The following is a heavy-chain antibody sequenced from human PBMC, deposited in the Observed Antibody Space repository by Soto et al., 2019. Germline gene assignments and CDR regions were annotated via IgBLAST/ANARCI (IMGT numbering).Heavy chain of an antibody. V-gene: IGHV3-11*01. D-gene: IGHD4-4*01. J-gene: IGHJ5*01. CDR3: ARGEVSDSNYDWFDS. CDR1: GFTFGDYY. CDR2: ISNSGRTT. Sequence: KAGGSLRLSCAASGFTFGDYYMAWIRQAPGKGLEWISYISNSGRTTYYADSVKGRFTISRDNAKNSLYLQMNNLRAEDTAVYYCARGEVSDSNYDWFDSWGQGALVTVSS.